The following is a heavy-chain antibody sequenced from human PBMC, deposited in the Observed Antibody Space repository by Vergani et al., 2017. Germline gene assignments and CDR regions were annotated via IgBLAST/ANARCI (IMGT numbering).Heavy chain of an antibody. CDR2: ISGSGGST. CDR1: GFGFSTHT. Sequence: VQLVESGGGVVQPGTSLRLSCAASGFGFSTHTMTWVRQAPGKGLEWVSAISGSGGSTYYADSVKGRFTISRDNSKNTLYLQMNSLRAEDTAVYYCAKSPGTTWRGPYYFDYWGQGTLVTVSS. D-gene: IGHD1-7*01. V-gene: IGHV3-23*04. J-gene: IGHJ4*02. CDR3: AKSPGTTWRGPYYFDY.